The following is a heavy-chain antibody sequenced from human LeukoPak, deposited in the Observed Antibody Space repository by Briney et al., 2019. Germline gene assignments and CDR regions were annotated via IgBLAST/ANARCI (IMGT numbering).Heavy chain of an antibody. CDR1: GYSFTSYW. D-gene: IGHD1-14*01. CDR2: IYPGDSDT. J-gene: IGHJ6*02. V-gene: IGHV5-51*01. CDR3: AIIPDRYYYYYGMDV. Sequence: GESLKISCKGSGYSFTSYWIGWVRQMPGKGLEWTGIIYPGDSDTRYSPSFQGQVTISADKSISTAYLQWSSLKASDTAMYYCAIIPDRYYYYYGMDVWGQGTTVTVSS.